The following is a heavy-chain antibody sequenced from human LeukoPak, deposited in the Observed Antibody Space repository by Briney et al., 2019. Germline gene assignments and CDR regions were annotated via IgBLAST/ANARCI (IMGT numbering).Heavy chain of an antibody. CDR1: GGSINNYS. V-gene: IGHV4-4*07. CDR3: ARDTGEPQDGSGYYEYFDY. J-gene: IGHJ4*02. Sequence: SETLSLTCTVSGGSINNYSWTWTRQPAGKGLEWMGRIDSGGDTNYNPSLRSRVTLSVDTSKPQFSLKLTSVTTAATAVYFCARDTGEPQDGSGYYEYFDYWGQGPLVPVSS. CDR2: IDSGGDT. D-gene: IGHD3-22*01.